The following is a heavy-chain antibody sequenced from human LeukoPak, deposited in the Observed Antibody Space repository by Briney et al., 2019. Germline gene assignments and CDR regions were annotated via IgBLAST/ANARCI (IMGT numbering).Heavy chain of an antibody. D-gene: IGHD3/OR15-3a*01. V-gene: IGHV3-7*03. Sequence: GGSLRLSCVVSRFTFSNSWVTWVRQAPGKGLEWVATIKPDGGDKYYVDSVKGRFTISRDNAKNSLYLQMNSLRIEDTAVYYCAREDWYHLDYWGQGTLVIVSS. CDR3: AREDWYHLDY. CDR1: RFTFSNSW. CDR2: IKPDGGDK. J-gene: IGHJ4*02.